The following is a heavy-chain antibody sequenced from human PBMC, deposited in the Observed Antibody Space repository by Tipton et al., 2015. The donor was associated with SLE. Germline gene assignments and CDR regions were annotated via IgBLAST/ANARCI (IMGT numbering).Heavy chain of an antibody. V-gene: IGHV3-23*01. J-gene: IGHJ4*02. Sequence: SLRLSCAASGFTFDTYAMAWVRQAPGKGLEWVSAVSGDGDSTYYADSVKGRFTISRDNSQNTLFLQMDSLRDEDTAVYFCARDRWSSVTSWHGALDYWGQGTLVTVSS. D-gene: IGHD3-10*01. CDR3: ARDRWSSVTSWHGALDY. CDR1: GFTFDTYA. CDR2: VSGDGDST.